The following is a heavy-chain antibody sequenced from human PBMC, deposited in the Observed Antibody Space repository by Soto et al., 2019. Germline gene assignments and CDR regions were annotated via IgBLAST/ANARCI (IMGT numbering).Heavy chain of an antibody. Sequence: ASVKVSCKASGYTFTSYDSNWVRQATGQGLEWMGWMNPNSGNTGYAQKFQGRVTMTRNTSISTAYMELSSLRSEDTAVYYCARVGYQLLYNYYGMDVWGQGTTVTVSS. CDR3: ARVGYQLLYNYYGMDV. CDR1: GYTFTSYD. D-gene: IGHD2-2*01. J-gene: IGHJ6*02. V-gene: IGHV1-8*01. CDR2: MNPNSGNT.